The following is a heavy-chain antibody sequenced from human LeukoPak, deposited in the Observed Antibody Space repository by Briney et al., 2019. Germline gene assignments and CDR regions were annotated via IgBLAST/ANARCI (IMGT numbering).Heavy chain of an antibody. CDR3: AKDPGGEVLPDY. CDR1: GFTFSSYG. J-gene: IGHJ4*02. D-gene: IGHD3-10*01. V-gene: IGHV3-30*02. Sequence: GGSLRLSCAASGFTFSSYGMHWVRQAPGKGLEWVAFIRYDGSKKNYADSVKGRFTISRGNSKNTLYLQMNSLRAEDTAVYYCAKDPGGEVLPDYWGQGTLVTVSS. CDR2: IRYDGSKK.